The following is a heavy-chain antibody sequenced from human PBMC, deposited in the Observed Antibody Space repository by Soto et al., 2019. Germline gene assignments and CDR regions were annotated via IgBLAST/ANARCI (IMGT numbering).Heavy chain of an antibody. V-gene: IGHV4-30-4*01. D-gene: IGHD2-21*01. J-gene: IGHJ5*02. CDR2: IYYTGIT. CDR3: AREERKGIISWFDP. Sequence: SETLSLTCTVSGGSVSGVDYFWSWVRQSPGKGLEWIGYIYYTGITHLNPSLKSRLTMAVDTSKNEFSLKLTSVSAADTAVYFCAREERKGIISWFDPWGQGTPVTVSS. CDR1: GGSVSGVDYF.